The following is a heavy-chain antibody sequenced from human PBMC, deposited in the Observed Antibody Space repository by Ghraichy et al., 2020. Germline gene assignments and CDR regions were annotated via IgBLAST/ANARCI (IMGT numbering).Heavy chain of an antibody. D-gene: IGHD2-15*01. CDR2: IIPILGIA. Sequence: SVKVSCKASGGTFSSYAISWVRQAPGQGLEWMGRIIPILGIANYAQKFQGRVTITADKSTSTAYMELSSLRSEDTAVYYCARDRRYCSGGSGYDYGMDVWGQGTTVTVSS. CDR1: GGTFSSYA. V-gene: IGHV1-69*04. J-gene: IGHJ6*02. CDR3: ARDRRYCSGGSGYDYGMDV.